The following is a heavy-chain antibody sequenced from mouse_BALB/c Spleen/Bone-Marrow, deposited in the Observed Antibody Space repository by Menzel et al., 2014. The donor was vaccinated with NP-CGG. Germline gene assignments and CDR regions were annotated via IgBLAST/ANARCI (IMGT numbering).Heavy chain of an antibody. Sequence: DVKLVESGGGLVQPGGSLKLSCAASGFDFSRYWMSWVRQAPGKGLKWIGEINPDSSTINYTPSLKDKFIISRDNAKNALYLKRSTVRSEDTALYYCARVSYYEQFAYWVQGTLVSVSA. CDR2: INPDSSTI. V-gene: IGHV4-1*02. CDR3: ARVSYYEQFAY. J-gene: IGHJ3*01. D-gene: IGHD1-1*01. CDR1: GFDFSRYW.